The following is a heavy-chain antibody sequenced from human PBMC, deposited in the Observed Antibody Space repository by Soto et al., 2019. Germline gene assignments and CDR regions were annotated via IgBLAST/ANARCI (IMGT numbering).Heavy chain of an antibody. V-gene: IGHV4-4*02. CDR2: IYHSGST. D-gene: IGHD2-2*01. J-gene: IGHJ5*02. CDR3: ARAGVGYCISTSCLNWFDP. Sequence: QVQLQESGPGLVKPSGTLSLTCAVSGGSISSSNWWSWVRQPPGKGLEWIGEIYHSGSTNYNPSLKSRVTIAVDKSKNQFSLKLSPVTAADTAVYYCARAGVGYCISTSCLNWFDPWGQGTLVTVSS. CDR1: GGSISSSNW.